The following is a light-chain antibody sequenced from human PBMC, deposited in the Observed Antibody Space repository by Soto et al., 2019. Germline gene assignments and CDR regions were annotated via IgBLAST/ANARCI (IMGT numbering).Light chain of an antibody. Sequence: DIQMTQSPSTLSASVGDRVTITCRSSQSISSWLAWYQQKLGRAPRLLIYDASSLESGVPSRFSGSGSGTEFTLTISSLQPDDFATYYCQQYNSYSFGQGTKVDI. V-gene: IGKV1-5*01. CDR3: QQYNSYS. CDR1: QSISSW. CDR2: DAS. J-gene: IGKJ1*01.